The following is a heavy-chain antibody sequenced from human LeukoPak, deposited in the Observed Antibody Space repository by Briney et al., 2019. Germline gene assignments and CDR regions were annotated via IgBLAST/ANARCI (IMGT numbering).Heavy chain of an antibody. CDR2: IYYSGST. D-gene: IGHD3-10*01. J-gene: IGHJ6*02. CDR1: GGSISSSSYY. CDR3: ARGAYYGSGSYRGMDV. V-gene: IGHV4-39*01. Sequence: SETLSLTCTVSGGSISSSSYYWGWIRQPPGKGLEWIGNIYYSGSTYYNPSLKSRVTISVDTSRNQFSLKLSSVTAADTAVYYCARGAYYGSGSYRGMDVWGQGTTVTVSS.